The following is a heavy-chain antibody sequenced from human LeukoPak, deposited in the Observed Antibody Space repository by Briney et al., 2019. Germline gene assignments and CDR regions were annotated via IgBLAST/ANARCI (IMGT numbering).Heavy chain of an antibody. V-gene: IGHV1-46*01. D-gene: IGHD2-21*02. CDR2: ISPSGGST. J-gene: IGHJ4*02. CDR3: ARTGKVTAILGDFDY. Sequence: GASVKVSCKAFGYTFTSNYMHWVRQAPGQGPEWMGVISPSGGSTTYAQKFQGRVTLTRDMSTSTDYLELSSLRSKDTAVYYCARTGKVTAILGDFDYWGQGTLVTVSS. CDR1: GYTFTSNY.